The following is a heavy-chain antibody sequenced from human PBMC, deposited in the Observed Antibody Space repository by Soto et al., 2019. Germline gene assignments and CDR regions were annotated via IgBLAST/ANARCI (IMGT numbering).Heavy chain of an antibody. CDR2: ISYDGSNK. J-gene: IGHJ5*02. CDR1: GFTFSSYG. CDR3: AKERYNWAPRWFDP. Sequence: QVQLVESGGGVVQPGRSLRLSCAASGFTFSSYGMHWVRQAPGKGLEWVAVISYDGSNKYYADSVKGRFTISRDNSKNTLYLQMNSLRAEDTAVYYCAKERYNWAPRWFDPWGQGTLVTVSS. D-gene: IGHD1-20*01. V-gene: IGHV3-30*18.